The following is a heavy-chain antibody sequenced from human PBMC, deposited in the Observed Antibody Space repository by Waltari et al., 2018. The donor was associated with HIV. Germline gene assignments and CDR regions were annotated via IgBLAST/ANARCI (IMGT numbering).Heavy chain of an antibody. CDR3: ARTTIFGVDTYYFDY. D-gene: IGHD3-3*01. Sequence: QVQLVQSGAEVKKPGASVKVSCTASGYTFSRYAITWVRQDPGQGLKWLGWISAFSGNTKYAREVQGRATMTTETSTNTAYMELESLTSDDTAIFYCARTTIFGVDTYYFDYWGQGTLVTVSS. V-gene: IGHV1-18*01. J-gene: IGHJ4*02. CDR2: ISAFSGNT. CDR1: GYTFSRYA.